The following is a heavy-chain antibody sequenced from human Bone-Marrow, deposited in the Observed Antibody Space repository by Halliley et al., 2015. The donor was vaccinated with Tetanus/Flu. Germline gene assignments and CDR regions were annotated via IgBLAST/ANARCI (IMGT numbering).Heavy chain of an antibody. V-gene: IGHV3-53*04. D-gene: IGHD5-12*01. CDR3: ARARTGYNNKWDEYYFDY. J-gene: IGHJ4*02. CDR2: IYSGGSP. Sequence: STIYSGGSPHYADPVKGRFSVSRQHRKHTLYLQMDGLRLDDTAVYYCARARTGYNNKWDEYYFDYWGQGTLVTVSS.